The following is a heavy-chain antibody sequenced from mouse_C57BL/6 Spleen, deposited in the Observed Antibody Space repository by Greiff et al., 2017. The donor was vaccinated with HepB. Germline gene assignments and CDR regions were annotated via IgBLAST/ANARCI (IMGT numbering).Heavy chain of an antibody. V-gene: IGHV1-26*01. CDR2: INPNNGGT. Sequence: EVQLQQSGPELVKPGASVKISCKASGYTFTDYYMNWVKQSHGKSLEWIGDINPNNGGTSYNQKFKGKATLTVDKSSSTAYMELRSLTSEDSAVYYCARLYSIFDYWGQGTTLTVSS. CDR3: ARLYSIFDY. J-gene: IGHJ2*01. CDR1: GYTFTDYY. D-gene: IGHD2-5*01.